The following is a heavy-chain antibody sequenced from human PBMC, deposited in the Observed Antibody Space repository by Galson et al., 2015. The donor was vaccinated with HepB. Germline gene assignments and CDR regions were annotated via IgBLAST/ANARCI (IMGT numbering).Heavy chain of an antibody. CDR3: AHLRSHHRGSGTSSYYFYQQTSV. Sequence: PALVKPTQTLTLTCTFSGFSVTSNGVTVGWVRQPPGKALEWLALIYWDDDKRYSPSLKSRLTITKDTSENQVVLTLTNMDSVDTATYYCAHLRSHHRGSGTSSYYFYQQTSVWGKGITVTVSS. CDR2: IYWDDDK. J-gene: IGHJ6*04. CDR1: GFSVTSNGVT. V-gene: IGHV2-5*02. D-gene: IGHD3-10*01.